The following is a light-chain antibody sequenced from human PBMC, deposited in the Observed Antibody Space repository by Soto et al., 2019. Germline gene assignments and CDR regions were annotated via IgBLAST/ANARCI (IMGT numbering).Light chain of an antibody. CDR2: WAS. Sequence: DIVMTQSPDSLAVSLGDRATINCKSSQSVLYSSNNKNYLAWYQQKPGQSPKLLIYWASTRESGVPDRFSGSGSGTDFTLTISSLQAEDVAVYYCQQYYRTPPTFGQGTKVDIK. CDR1: QSVLYSSNNKNY. CDR3: QQYYRTPPT. J-gene: IGKJ1*01. V-gene: IGKV4-1*01.